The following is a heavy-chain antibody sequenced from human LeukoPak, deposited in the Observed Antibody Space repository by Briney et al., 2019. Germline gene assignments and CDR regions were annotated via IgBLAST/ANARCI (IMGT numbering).Heavy chain of an antibody. D-gene: IGHD2-15*01. CDR2: IYYSGST. CDR3: ARTDPGYCSGGSCEHWYFDL. V-gene: IGHV4-59*01. Sequence: SETLSLTCTVSGGSISSYYWSWIRQPPGKGLEWIGYIYYSGSTNYNPSLKSRVTISVDTSKNQFSLKLSSVTAADTAVYYCARTDPGYCSGGSCEHWYFDLWGRGTLVTVSS. CDR1: GGSISSYY. J-gene: IGHJ2*01.